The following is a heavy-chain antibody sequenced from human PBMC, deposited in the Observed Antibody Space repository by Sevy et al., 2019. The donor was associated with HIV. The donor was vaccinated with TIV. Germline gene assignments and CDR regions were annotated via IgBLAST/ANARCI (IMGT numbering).Heavy chain of an antibody. Sequence: GGSLRLSCAAFGFTFSNYGMTWVRQAPGKGLEWVSSVSGSGGKRYNADSVKGRFTISREKSNNTLYLQMNSLRAEDTVVYYCAGRGNYYGDAFDFWGQGTVVTVSS. CDR2: VSGSGGKR. CDR1: GFTFSNYG. CDR3: AGRGNYYGDAFDF. V-gene: IGHV3-23*01. D-gene: IGHD3-10*01. J-gene: IGHJ3*01.